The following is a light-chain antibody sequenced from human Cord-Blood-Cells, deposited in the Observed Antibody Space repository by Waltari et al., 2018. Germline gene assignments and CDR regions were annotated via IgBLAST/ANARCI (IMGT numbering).Light chain of an antibody. J-gene: IGLJ3*02. Sequence: QSALTQPASVSGSPGQSLTIPCTGTSSDVGGYNSVSWYQQHPGKAPKLIIYDFSHRPSVVSNRFSGSKSGNTASLTISGLQAEDEADYYCSSYTSSSTLVFGGGTKLTVL. V-gene: IGLV2-14*03. CDR3: SSYTSSSTLV. CDR1: SSDVGGYNS. CDR2: DFS.